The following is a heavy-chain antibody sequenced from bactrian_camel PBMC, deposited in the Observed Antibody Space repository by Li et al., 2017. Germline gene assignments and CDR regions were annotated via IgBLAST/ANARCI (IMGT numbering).Heavy chain of an antibody. CDR2: IDADGET. Sequence: QLVESGGGSAQAGGSLRLTCVLTESHNVDYCVGWYRQTTGKEREEVAVIDADGETTYADSVKGRFALSQDNSKRTLYLQMNDLKPEDTAMYYCAADRCYPGWSRSGDDYPYWGRGTQVTVS. D-gene: IGHD1*01. CDR3: AADRCYPGWSRSGDDYPY. J-gene: IGHJ4*01. CDR1: ESHNVDYC. V-gene: IGHV3S55*01.